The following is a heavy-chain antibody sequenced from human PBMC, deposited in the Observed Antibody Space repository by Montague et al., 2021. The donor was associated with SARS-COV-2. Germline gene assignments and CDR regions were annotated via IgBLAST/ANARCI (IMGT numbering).Heavy chain of an antibody. CDR3: ARGTKRVFTYDYDSSGYASDY. V-gene: IGHV4-34*01. CDR1: GGSCSRYY. J-gene: IGHJ4*02. CDR2: IIHTATT. Sequence: SETLSLTCAVYGGSCSRYYWTRIRKPPVKGPECIGEIIHTATTKYNPSLKSRVTISVDTSKNQFSLKLSSVTAADTAVYYCARGTKRVFTYDYDSSGYASDYWGQGTLVTVSS. D-gene: IGHD3-22*01.